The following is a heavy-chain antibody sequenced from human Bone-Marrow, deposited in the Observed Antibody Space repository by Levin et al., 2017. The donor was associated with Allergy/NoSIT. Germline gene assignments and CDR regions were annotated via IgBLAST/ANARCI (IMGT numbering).Heavy chain of an antibody. J-gene: IGHJ6*03. CDR3: ARYYYGSGSYYRADSPFYYYDYMDV. CDR2: INHSGST. CDR1: GGSFSGYY. D-gene: IGHD3-10*01. Sequence: SSETLSLTCAVYGGSFSGYYWSWIRQPPGKGLEWIGEINHSGSTNYNPSLKSRVTISVDTSKNQFSLKLSSVTAADTAVYYCARYYYGSGSYYRADSPFYYYDYMDVWGKGTTVTVSS. V-gene: IGHV4-34*01.